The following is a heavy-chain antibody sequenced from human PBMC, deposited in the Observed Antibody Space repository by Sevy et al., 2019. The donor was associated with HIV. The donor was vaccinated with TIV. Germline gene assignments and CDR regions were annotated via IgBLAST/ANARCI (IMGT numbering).Heavy chain of an antibody. Sequence: ASVKVSCKASGGSFSFYGISWVRQAPGQGLEWMAGIIPILGTTKYAQKFQGRVTITADESTSTAYMELTSLRSEDTAVYYCARGGPDDNLTHYGMDVWGQGTTVTVSS. CDR3: ARGGPDDNLTHYGMDV. CDR1: GGSFSFYG. V-gene: IGHV1-69*13. J-gene: IGHJ6*02. CDR2: IIPILGTT. D-gene: IGHD3-9*01.